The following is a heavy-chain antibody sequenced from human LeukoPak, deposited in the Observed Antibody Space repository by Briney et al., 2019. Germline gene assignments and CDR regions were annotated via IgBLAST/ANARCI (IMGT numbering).Heavy chain of an antibody. Sequence: GGSLRLSCAASGFTFSSYGMHWVRQAPGKGLEWVAVVFFDGTIQYYADAVKGRFTISRDNSKNTLYLQMNSLRGDDTAIYYCARDPRGPTGYDQSGRDTFDYWGQGTLVTVSS. J-gene: IGHJ4*02. V-gene: IGHV3-30*19. CDR3: ARDPRGPTGYDQSGRDTFDY. CDR2: VFFDGTIQ. CDR1: GFTFSSYG. D-gene: IGHD2-2*03.